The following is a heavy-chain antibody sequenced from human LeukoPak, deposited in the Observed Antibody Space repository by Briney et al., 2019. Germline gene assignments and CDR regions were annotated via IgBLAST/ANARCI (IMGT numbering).Heavy chain of an antibody. J-gene: IGHJ6*02. Sequence: GASVKVSCKASGYTFTGYYMHWVRQAPGQGLEWMGWINPNSGGTNSAQKFQGRVTMTRDTSISTAYMELSRLTSGDTAVYYCARGGYSSSWAATYYYYGMDVWGQGTTVTVSS. CDR1: GYTFTGYY. D-gene: IGHD6-13*01. V-gene: IGHV1-2*02. CDR3: ARGGYSSSWAATYYYYGMDV. CDR2: INPNSGGT.